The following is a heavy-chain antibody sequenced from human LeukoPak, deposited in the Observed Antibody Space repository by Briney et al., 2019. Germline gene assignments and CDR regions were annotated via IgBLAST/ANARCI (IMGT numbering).Heavy chain of an antibody. CDR2: ISNSGSAI. CDR1: GFTFSSYE. CDR3: ARDRRAHN. Sequence: GGSLRLSCAAPGFTFSSYEINWVRQAPGKGLEWVSYISNSGSAIYYADSVKGRFTVSRDNAKNSLYLQMNSLRAEDTAVYYCARDRRAHNWGQGTLVTVSS. V-gene: IGHV3-48*03. J-gene: IGHJ4*02.